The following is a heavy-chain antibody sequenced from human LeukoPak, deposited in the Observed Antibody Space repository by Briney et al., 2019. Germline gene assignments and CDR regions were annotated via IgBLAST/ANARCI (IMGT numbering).Heavy chain of an antibody. V-gene: IGHV3-9*01. D-gene: IGHD2-2*01. Sequence: GGSLRLSCAASGFTFDDYGMSWVRQAPGKGLEWVSGISWNSGSIGYADSVKGRFTISRDNAKNSLYLQMNSLRAEDTALYYCAKDSVVVPAAYFDIWGQGTMVTVSS. CDR2: ISWNSGSI. J-gene: IGHJ3*02. CDR3: AKDSVVVPAAYFDI. CDR1: GFTFDDYG.